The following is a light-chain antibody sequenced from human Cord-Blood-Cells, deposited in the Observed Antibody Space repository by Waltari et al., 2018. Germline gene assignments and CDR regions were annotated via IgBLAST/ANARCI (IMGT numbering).Light chain of an antibody. Sequence: QSALTQPASVSGSPGQSITISCTGTSSDVGGYNYVSWYQQHPGKAPKLMIYDVSKRPSGVSSSFSGSKSGKPSFLTISGLQAEDEADYYCSSYTSSSTYVFGTGTKVTVL. CDR2: DVS. V-gene: IGLV2-14*01. CDR1: SSDVGGYNY. CDR3: SSYTSSSTYV. J-gene: IGLJ1*01.